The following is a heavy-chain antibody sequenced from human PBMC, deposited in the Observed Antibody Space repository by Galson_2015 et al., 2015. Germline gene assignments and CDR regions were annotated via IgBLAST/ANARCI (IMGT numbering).Heavy chain of an antibody. D-gene: IGHD7-27*01. V-gene: IGHV3-23*01. CDR1: GITFSIYG. CDR2: VGTDDT. Sequence: SLRLSCAASGITFSIYGMTWVRQPPGKGLEWVSSVGTDDTYYADSVKGRFTISRDNYESMLYLQMSSLRDEDTAMYYCVKDRVAGNGLWGAFDIWGQGTMVTVSS. J-gene: IGHJ3*02. CDR3: VKDRVAGNGLWGAFDI.